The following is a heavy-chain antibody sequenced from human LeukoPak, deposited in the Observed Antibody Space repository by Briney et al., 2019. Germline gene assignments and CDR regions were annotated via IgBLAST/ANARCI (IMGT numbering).Heavy chain of an antibody. CDR3: ARELDRGYSGSPSGAY. V-gene: IGHV3-23*01. CDR1: GFTFSGYA. Sequence: GGSLRLSCAASGFTFSGYAMNWVRQAPGKGLEWVSAISGSGSSTYFADSVKGRFTISRDNSKNTLYLQMNSLRAEDTAVYYCARELDRGYSGSPSGAYWGQGTLVTVSS. CDR2: ISGSGSST. D-gene: IGHD1-26*01. J-gene: IGHJ4*02.